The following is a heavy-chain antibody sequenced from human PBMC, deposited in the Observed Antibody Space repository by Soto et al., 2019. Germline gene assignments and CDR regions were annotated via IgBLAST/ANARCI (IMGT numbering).Heavy chain of an antibody. J-gene: IGHJ6*02. Sequence: QVQLVQSGAEVKKPGSSVKVSCKASGGTFSSYAISWVRQAPGQGLEWMGGIIPIFGTANYAQQFQGRVTITADESTSTAYMELSSLRSEDTAVYYCARPEDIVATIGNYGMDVWGQGNTVTVSS. CDR3: ARPEDIVATIGNYGMDV. CDR1: GGTFSSYA. D-gene: IGHD5-12*01. V-gene: IGHV1-69*01. CDR2: IIPIFGTA.